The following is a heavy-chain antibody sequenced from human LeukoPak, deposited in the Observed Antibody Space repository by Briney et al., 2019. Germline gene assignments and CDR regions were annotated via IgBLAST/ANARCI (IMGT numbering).Heavy chain of an antibody. V-gene: IGHV3-21*01. CDR1: GFTFSSYS. CDR3: ARDRGDGYNVFDY. D-gene: IGHD5-24*01. J-gene: IGHJ4*02. Sequence: GGSLRLSCAASGFTFSSYSMNWVRQAPGKGLEWVSSISSSSSYIYYADSVKGRFTISRDNAKNSLYLQMNSLRAEDTAVYYCARDRGDGYNVFDYWGRGTLVTVSS. CDR2: ISSSSSYI.